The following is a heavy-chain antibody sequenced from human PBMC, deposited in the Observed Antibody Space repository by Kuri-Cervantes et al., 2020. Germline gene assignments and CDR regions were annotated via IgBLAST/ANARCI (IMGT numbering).Heavy chain of an antibody. V-gene: IGHV3-52*01. J-gene: IGHJ6*02. CDR1: GFTYSSSW. CDR3: AKDIRGVRFWNYGMDV. CDR2: IKCDGSEK. Sequence: GESLKISCAASGFTYSSSWMHWVCQAPEKGLEWVADIKCDGSEKYYVDSVKGRLTISRDNAKNSLYLQMNSLRTEDTALYYCAKDIRGVRFWNYGMDVWGQGTTVTVSS. D-gene: IGHD3-3*01.